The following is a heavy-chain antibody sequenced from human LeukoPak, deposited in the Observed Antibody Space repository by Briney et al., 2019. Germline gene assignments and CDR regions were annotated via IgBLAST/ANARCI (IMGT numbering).Heavy chain of an antibody. CDR2: ISSSGSLI. CDR1: GFTFSSYE. CDR3: ARIPRWALTGFDY. Sequence: PGGSLRLSCAASGFTFSSYEMNWVRQAPGKGLEWISYISSSGSLIYYTDSVKGRFTISRDNAKSSLHLQMNSLTVEDTAVYYCARIPRWALTGFDYWGQRTLVTVSS. J-gene: IGHJ4*02. V-gene: IGHV3-48*03. D-gene: IGHD4-23*01.